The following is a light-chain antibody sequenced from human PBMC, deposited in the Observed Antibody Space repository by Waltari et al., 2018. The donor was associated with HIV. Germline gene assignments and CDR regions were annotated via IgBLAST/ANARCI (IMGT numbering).Light chain of an antibody. J-gene: IGKJ4*01. V-gene: IGKV1-33*01. Sequence: DMQMTHSPSALTASLADRVTITCQASQGISTNLHWYQQKPGKAPQVLIYDAVNLETGVPSRFSGSGSGTKFIMTINSLQPEDIATYYCQQSASLTPLTFGGGTKVEI. CDR1: QGISTN. CDR3: QQSASLTPLT. CDR2: DAV.